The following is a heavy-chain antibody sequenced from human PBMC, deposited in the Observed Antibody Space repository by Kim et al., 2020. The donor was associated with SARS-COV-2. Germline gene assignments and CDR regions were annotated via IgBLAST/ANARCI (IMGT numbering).Heavy chain of an antibody. Sequence: ASVKVSCKASGYTFTSYAMNWVRQAPGQGLEWMGRINTNTGNPTYAQGFTGRFVFSLDTSVSTAYLQISSLKAEDTAVYYCARERSRWTAMVHDAFDIWGQGTMVTVSS. CDR2: INTNTGNP. CDR3: ARERSRWTAMVHDAFDI. V-gene: IGHV7-4-1*02. D-gene: IGHD5-18*01. CDR1: GYTFTSYA. J-gene: IGHJ3*02.